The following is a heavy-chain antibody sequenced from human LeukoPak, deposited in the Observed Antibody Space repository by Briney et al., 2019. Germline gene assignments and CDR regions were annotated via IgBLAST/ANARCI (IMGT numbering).Heavy chain of an antibody. CDR2: MYHSGTT. Sequence: PSETLSLTCDVSGDSISSSNWWTCVRQPPGKGLEWIGEMYHSGTTNYNPSLKSRVTMSVDKANNQFSLSLRFVTAADTAVYYCASGIAAAGTLALGYWGQGTLVTVSS. J-gene: IGHJ4*02. CDR3: ASGIAAAGTLALGY. CDR1: GDSISSSNW. D-gene: IGHD6-13*01. V-gene: IGHV4-4*02.